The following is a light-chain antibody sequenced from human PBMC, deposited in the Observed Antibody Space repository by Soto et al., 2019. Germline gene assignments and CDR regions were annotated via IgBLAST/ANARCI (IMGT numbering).Light chain of an antibody. CDR3: QQYGTSPRT. CDR2: GAS. J-gene: IGKJ2*01. CDR1: QSVTSNY. Sequence: EIVLTQSPGTLSLSPGERATLSCRASQSVTSNYLAWYQHKPGQAPRLLIYGASSRATGIPDRFSGIGAGTAFALTISRLEPEDFAVYYCQQYGTSPRTFGQGTKLESK. V-gene: IGKV3-20*01.